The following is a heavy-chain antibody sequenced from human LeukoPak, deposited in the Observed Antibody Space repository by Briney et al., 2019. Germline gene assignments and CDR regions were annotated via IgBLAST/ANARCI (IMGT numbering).Heavy chain of an antibody. CDR2: IYYSGST. J-gene: IGHJ4*02. D-gene: IGHD3-10*01. V-gene: IGHV4-59*12. CDR3: ARMTIWFGELSIFDY. Sequence: SETLSLTCTVSGGSISSYYWSWIRQPPGKGLEWIGYIYYSGSTNYNPSFKSRVTMSVDTSKNQFSLNLNSVTAADTAVYYCARMTIWFGELSIFDYWGQGTLVTVSS. CDR1: GGSISSYY.